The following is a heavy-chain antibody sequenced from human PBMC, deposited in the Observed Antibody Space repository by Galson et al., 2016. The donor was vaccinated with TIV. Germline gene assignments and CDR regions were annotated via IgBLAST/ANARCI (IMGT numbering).Heavy chain of an antibody. CDR1: GYIFTAYY. D-gene: IGHD5-12*01. J-gene: IGHJ3*01. V-gene: IGHV1-2*02. CDR2: INPDSGGT. Sequence: SVKVSCKASGYIFTAYYMHWVRQAPGQGLEWLGWINPDSGGTHYAQKFQGRVTMTRDTSINTVYMEIRSLRFEDTAVYYCARDDSRVDITVGAIDAFDPWGQGTMVMVSS. CDR3: ARDDSRVDITVGAIDAFDP.